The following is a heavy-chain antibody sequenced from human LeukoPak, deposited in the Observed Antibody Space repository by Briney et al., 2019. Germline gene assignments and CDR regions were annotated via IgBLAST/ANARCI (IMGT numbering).Heavy chain of an antibody. CDR3: SRGQQWFDP. J-gene: IGHJ5*02. CDR2: ISSSGST. CDR1: GASISSYY. Sequence: SETLSLTCTVSGASISSYYWSWIRQPTGKGLEWIAYISSSGSTKYNPSLKSRLTLSVDTSKNQFSLKLTSMTAADTAVYYCSRGQQWFDPWGQGTPVTVSS. V-gene: IGHV4-59*08.